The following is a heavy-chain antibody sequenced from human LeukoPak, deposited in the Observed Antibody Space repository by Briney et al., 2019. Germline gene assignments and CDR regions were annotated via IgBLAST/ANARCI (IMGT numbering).Heavy chain of an antibody. CDR1: GGSISSSSYY. CDR2: IYYSGST. Sequence: PSETLSLTCTVSGGSISSSSYYWGWIRQPPGKGLEWIGSIYYSGSTYYNPSLKSRVTISVDTSKNQFSLKLSSVTAADTAVYYCARETGYAYGRAPLDYWGQGTLVTVSS. D-gene: IGHD5-18*01. J-gene: IGHJ4*02. V-gene: IGHV4-39*02. CDR3: ARETGYAYGRAPLDY.